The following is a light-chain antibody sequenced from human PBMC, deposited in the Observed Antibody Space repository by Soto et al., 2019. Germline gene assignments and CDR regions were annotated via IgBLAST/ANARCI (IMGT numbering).Light chain of an antibody. V-gene: IGKV1-5*01. J-gene: IGKJ1*01. CDR3: QHMRT. CDR1: QNINNW. Sequence: DIQMTQSPSTLSASVGDRVTINCRASQNINNWIAWYQQKPGKAPKFLIYDASTLESGVPSRFSGSGFGTEFSRTSSCLQHDDFGSYYCQHMRTFGQGTKVEIK. CDR2: DAS.